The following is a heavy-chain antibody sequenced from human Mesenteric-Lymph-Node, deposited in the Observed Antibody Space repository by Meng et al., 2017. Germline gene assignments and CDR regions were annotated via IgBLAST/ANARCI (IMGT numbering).Heavy chain of an antibody. Sequence: ESLKISCAASGFTFSDYYMSWIRQAPGKGLEWIGEINHSGSTNYNPSLKSRVTISVDTSKNQFSLKLSSVTAADTAVYFCAGGTVAGTGHYYFDYWGQGTLVTVSS. CDR3: AGGTVAGTGHYYFDY. CDR1: GFTFSDYY. V-gene: IGHV4-34*01. D-gene: IGHD6-19*01. CDR2: INHSGST. J-gene: IGHJ4*02.